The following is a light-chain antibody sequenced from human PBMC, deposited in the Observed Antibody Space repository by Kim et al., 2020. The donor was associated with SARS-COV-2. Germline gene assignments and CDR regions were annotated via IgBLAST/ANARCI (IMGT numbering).Light chain of an antibody. V-gene: IGLV1-40*01. CDR1: SSNIGAGYD. CDR3: QSYDSSLSGSV. J-gene: IGLJ3*02. Sequence: QSVLTQPTSVSGAPGQRVTIPCTGSSSNIGAGYDVHWYQQLPGTAPKLLIYGNSNRPSGVPDRFSGSKSGTSASLAISGLQAEDEADYYCQSYDSSLSGSVFGGGTQLTVL. CDR2: GNS.